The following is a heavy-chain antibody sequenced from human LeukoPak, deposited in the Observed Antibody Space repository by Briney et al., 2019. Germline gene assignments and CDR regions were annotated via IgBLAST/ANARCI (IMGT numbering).Heavy chain of an antibody. CDR3: ARDSDSNYLYYYYGMDV. V-gene: IGHV1-18*01. CDR2: ISAYNGNT. CDR1: GYTFTSYG. J-gene: IGHJ6*02. Sequence: ASVKVSCTASGYTFTSYGISWVRQAPGQGLEWMGWISAYNGNTNYAQKLQGRVTMTTDTSTSTAYMELRSLRSDDTAVYYCARDSDSNYLYYYYGMDVWGQGTTVTVSS. D-gene: IGHD4-11*01.